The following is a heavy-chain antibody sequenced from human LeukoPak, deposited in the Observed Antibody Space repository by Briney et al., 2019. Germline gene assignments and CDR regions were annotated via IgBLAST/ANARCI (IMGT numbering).Heavy chain of an antibody. Sequence: SETLSLTCTVSGYSISSNYYWGWIRQPPGKRLEWIGSIYHSGSTYYTPSLKSRVTILIDTSKNQFSLKLSSVTAADTAVYYCAKRGNWGFFDYWGQGTLVTVSS. V-gene: IGHV4-38-2*02. J-gene: IGHJ4*02. CDR1: GYSISSNYY. D-gene: IGHD7-27*01. CDR2: IYHSGST. CDR3: AKRGNWGFFDY.